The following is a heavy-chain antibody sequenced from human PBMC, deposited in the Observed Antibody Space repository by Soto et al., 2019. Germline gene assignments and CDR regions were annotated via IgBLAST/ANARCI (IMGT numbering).Heavy chain of an antibody. CDR2: IYYSGST. CDR1: GGSISSSSYY. J-gene: IGHJ4*02. D-gene: IGHD6-19*01. V-gene: IGHV4-39*01. Sequence: SETLSLTCTVSGGSISSSSYYWGWIRQPPGKGLEWIGSIYYSGSTYYNPSLKSRVTISVDTSKNQFSLKLSSVTAADTAVYYCASLRRTWQWRGYWGQGTLVTVSS. CDR3: ASLRRTWQWRGY.